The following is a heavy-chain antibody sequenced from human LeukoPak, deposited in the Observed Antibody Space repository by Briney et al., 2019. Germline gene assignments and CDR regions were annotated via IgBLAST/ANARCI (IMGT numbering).Heavy chain of an antibody. Sequence: SETLSLTCAVYGGSFSGYYWSWIRQPPGKGLEWIGEINHSGSTNYNPSLKSRVTISVDTSKNQFSLKLSSVTAADTTVYYCARARLRGVTHFRNRDFDYWGQGTLVTVSS. CDR2: INHSGST. CDR3: ARARLRGVTHFRNRDFDY. D-gene: IGHD4-23*01. J-gene: IGHJ4*02. CDR1: GGSFSGYY. V-gene: IGHV4-34*01.